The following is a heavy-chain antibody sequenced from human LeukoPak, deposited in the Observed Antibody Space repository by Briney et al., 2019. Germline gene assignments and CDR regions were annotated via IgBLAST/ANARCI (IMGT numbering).Heavy chain of an antibody. J-gene: IGHJ4*02. D-gene: IGHD3-10*01. Sequence: GGSLRLSCAASGFTFSSYGMHWVRQAPGKGLEWVAVISYDGSSKYYADFVKGRFTISSDNSKNTLYLQMNSLRAEDTAVYYCAKGVDPFGSGSYVEGFDYWGQGTLVTVSS. CDR2: ISYDGSSK. V-gene: IGHV3-30*18. CDR1: GFTFSSYG. CDR3: AKGVDPFGSGSYVEGFDY.